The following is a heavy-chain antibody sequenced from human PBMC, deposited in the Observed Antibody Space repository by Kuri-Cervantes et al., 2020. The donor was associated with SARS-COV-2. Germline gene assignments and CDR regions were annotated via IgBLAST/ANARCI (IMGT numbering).Heavy chain of an antibody. V-gene: IGHV4-59*12. D-gene: IGHD6-13*01. CDR3: ARDGSSRDY. CDR2: IYYSGST. Sequence: SETLSLTCAVYGGSFSGYYWSWIRQPPGKGLEWIGYIYYSGSTNYNPSLKSRVTISVDTSKNQFSLKLSSVTAADTAVYYCARDGSSRDYWGQGTLVTVSS. CDR1: GGSFSGYY. J-gene: IGHJ4*02.